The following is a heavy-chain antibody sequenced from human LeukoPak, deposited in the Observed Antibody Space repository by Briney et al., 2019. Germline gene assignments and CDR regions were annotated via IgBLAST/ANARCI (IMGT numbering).Heavy chain of an antibody. D-gene: IGHD1-1*01. Sequence: PGGSLRLSCAASGFTFSSYAMHWVRQAPGKGLEWVAVISDDGSNKYYADSVKGRFTISRDNAKNSLYLQMNSLRAEDTAVYYCARDKIEGPTKLDYWGQGILVTVSS. J-gene: IGHJ4*02. CDR2: ISDDGSNK. CDR1: GFTFSSYA. CDR3: ARDKIEGPTKLDY. V-gene: IGHV3-30*04.